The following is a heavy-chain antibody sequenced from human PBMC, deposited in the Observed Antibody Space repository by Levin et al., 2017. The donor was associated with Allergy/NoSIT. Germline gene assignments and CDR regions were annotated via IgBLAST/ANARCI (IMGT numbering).Heavy chain of an antibody. CDR3: ARGPPVDYYDRSGFYYPFDH. CDR1: GGSFTNYY. CDR2: INHSGST. Sequence: SQTLSLTCAVYGGSFTNYYWSWIRRAPVKGLEWIGEINHSGSTNYNPSLKSRVTIAVDTSKNHFSLKLNSVTAADTAVYYCARGPPVDYYDRSGFYYPFDHWGQGTLVTVSS. D-gene: IGHD3-22*01. V-gene: IGHV4-34*01. J-gene: IGHJ4*02.